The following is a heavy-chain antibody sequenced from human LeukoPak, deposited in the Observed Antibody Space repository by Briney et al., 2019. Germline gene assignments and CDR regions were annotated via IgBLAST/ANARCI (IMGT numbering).Heavy chain of an antibody. D-gene: IGHD2-21*01. V-gene: IGHV4-34*01. J-gene: IGHJ6*02. CDR3: ASDCGYYYGMDV. CDR2: INHSGST. CDR1: GGSFSGYY. Sequence: SETLSLTCAVYGGSFSGYYWSWIRQPPGKGREWIGEINHSGSTNYNPSLKSRVTISVDTSKNQFSLKLSSVTAADTAVYYCASDCGYYYGMDVWGQGTTVTVSS.